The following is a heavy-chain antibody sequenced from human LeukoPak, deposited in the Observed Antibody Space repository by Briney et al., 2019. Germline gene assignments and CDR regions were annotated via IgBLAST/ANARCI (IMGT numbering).Heavy chain of an antibody. CDR2: IYYSGST. V-gene: IGHV4-59*01. J-gene: IGHJ4*02. CDR1: GVSISSYY. Sequence: SETLSLTCTVSGVSISSYYWSWIRQPPGKGLEWIGYIYYSGSTNYNPSLKSRVTISVDTSKSQFSLKLSSVTAADTAVYYCARATYYDILTGYYFDYWGQGTLVTVSP. CDR3: ARATYYDILTGYYFDY. D-gene: IGHD3-9*01.